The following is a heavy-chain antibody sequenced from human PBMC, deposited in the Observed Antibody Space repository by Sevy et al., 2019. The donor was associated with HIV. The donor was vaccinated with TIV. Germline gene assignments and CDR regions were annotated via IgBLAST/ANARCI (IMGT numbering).Heavy chain of an antibody. D-gene: IGHD3-22*01. CDR2: IYWNEDR. CDR3: AHGTWRYDYSGHYRD. V-gene: IGHV2-5*01. Sequence: SGPTLVNPTETLTLTCTFSGFSLTTHDMGVGWIRQPPGKALDWLALIYWNEDRRYSPSLRTRLTITKDTSKNQGVLTMTNMDPADTGTYYCAHGTWRYDYSGHYRDWGQGILVTVSS. CDR1: GFSLTTHDMG. J-gene: IGHJ4*02.